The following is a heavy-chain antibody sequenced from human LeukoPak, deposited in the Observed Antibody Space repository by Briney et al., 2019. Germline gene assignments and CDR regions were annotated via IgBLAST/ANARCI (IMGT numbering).Heavy chain of an antibody. J-gene: IGHJ4*02. Sequence: GRSLRLSCAASGFTFSSYGMHWVRQAPGKGLEWVAVISYDGSNKYYADSVKGRFTISRDNSKNTLYLQMNSLRAEDTAVYYCASPDAPGIAVAADYWGQGTLVTVSS. CDR2: ISYDGSNK. D-gene: IGHD6-19*01. CDR1: GFTFSSYG. CDR3: ASPDAPGIAVAADY. V-gene: IGHV3-30*03.